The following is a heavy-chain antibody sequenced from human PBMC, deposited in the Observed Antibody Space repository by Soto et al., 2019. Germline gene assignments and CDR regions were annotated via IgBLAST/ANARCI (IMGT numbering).Heavy chain of an antibody. V-gene: IGHV1-8*01. CDR3: ARRSPEGQPGWSDYGMDV. Sequence: ASVKVSCKASGYTFTSYDINWVRQATGQGLEWMGWMNPNSGNTGYAQKFQGRVTMTRNTSISTAYMELSSLRSEDTAVYYCARRSPEGQPGWSDYGMDVWGQGTTVTVSS. CDR1: GYTFTSYD. J-gene: IGHJ6*02. CDR2: MNPNSGNT. D-gene: IGHD2-8*01.